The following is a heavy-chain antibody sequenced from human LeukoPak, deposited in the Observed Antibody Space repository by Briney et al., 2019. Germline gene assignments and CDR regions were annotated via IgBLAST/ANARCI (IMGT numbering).Heavy chain of an antibody. D-gene: IGHD3-10*02. CDR2: ISYGGSNK. CDR1: GFTFSAYA. Sequence: GGSLRLSCAASGFTFSAYAMHWVRQAPGKGLEWVAYISYGGSNKYYGDSLKGRFTISRDNSKNTLYLHLNDLRPEDTAVYYCARCLFDPNYYFDRWGQGTLVTVSS. J-gene: IGHJ4*02. CDR3: ARCLFDPNYYFDR. V-gene: IGHV3-30-3*01.